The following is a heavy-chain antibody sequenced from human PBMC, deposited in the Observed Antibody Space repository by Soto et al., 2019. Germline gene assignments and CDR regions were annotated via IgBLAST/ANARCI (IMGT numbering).Heavy chain of an antibody. CDR1: GGTFRSYA. CDR2: VIPIFGIT. CDR3: ARDRAPCGGEGVGWFDP. V-gene: IGHV1-69*01. D-gene: IGHD2-21*01. J-gene: IGHJ5*02. Sequence: QVQLVQSGAEVKKPGSSVKVSCKASGGTFRSYAMSWVRQAPGQGLEWMGEVIPIFGITNYAQTFQGRVTITADDSASTAYMELSSLRSEDPAVYHCARDRAPCGGEGVGWFDPWGQGTLVTVSS.